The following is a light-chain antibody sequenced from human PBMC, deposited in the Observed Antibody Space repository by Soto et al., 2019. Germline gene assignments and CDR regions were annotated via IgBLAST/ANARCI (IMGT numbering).Light chain of an antibody. Sequence: DIQMTQSPSTLSASVGDRVTITCRASQSISSWLAWYQQKPGKAPKLLIYMTSNLEIGVPSRFSRSGTRTEFTLTISSLQPDDFATYYCQQYNSFTTFGQGTKVEIK. CDR2: MTS. V-gene: IGKV1-5*03. CDR3: QQYNSFTT. CDR1: QSISSW. J-gene: IGKJ1*01.